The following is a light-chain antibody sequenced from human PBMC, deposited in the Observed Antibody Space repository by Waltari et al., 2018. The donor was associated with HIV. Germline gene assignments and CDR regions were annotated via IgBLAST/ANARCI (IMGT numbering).Light chain of an antibody. CDR1: QSVLYSSNNKNY. Sequence: DIVLTQSPDSLAVSLGERGTINRKSSQSVLYSSNNKNYLAWYQQKPGQPPKLLIYWASTRESGVPDRFSGSGSGTDFTLTISSLQAEDVAVYYCQQYYSTPYTFGQGTKLEIK. CDR2: WAS. CDR3: QQYYSTPYT. V-gene: IGKV4-1*01. J-gene: IGKJ2*01.